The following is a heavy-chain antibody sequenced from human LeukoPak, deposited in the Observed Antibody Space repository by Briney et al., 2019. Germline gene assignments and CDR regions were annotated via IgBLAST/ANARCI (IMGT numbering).Heavy chain of an antibody. J-gene: IGHJ4*02. D-gene: IGHD1-26*01. Sequence: NAGGSLRLSCAASGFTFSSHTVNWVRQPPGKGLEWIGQINHSGSTNYNPSLKSRATMSLDTSKNQFSLKVTSVTAADTAVYYCARAPSSSGTYYPFDHWGQGTLVTVSS. CDR2: INHSGST. V-gene: IGHV4-34*01. CDR1: GFTFSSHT. CDR3: ARAPSSSGTYYPFDH.